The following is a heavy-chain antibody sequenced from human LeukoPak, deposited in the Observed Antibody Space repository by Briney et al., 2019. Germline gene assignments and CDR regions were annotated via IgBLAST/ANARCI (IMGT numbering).Heavy chain of an antibody. CDR3: ANDLGYCSTTSCYTGYFQH. D-gene: IGHD2-2*02. V-gene: IGHV3-30-3*02. CDR2: ISYDGSNK. Sequence: GGSLRLSCAASGFTFSSYAMSWVRQAPGKGLEWVAIISYDGSNKYYADSVKGRFTISRDNSKNTLYLQMNSLRAEDTAMYYCANDLGYCSTTSCYTGYFQHWGQGTLVTVSS. CDR1: GFTFSSYA. J-gene: IGHJ1*01.